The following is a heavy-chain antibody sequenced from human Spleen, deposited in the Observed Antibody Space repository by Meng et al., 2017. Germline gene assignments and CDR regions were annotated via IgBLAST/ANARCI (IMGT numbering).Heavy chain of an antibody. V-gene: IGHV4-31*03. Sequence: QVQPQESGPGLVKPSQTLSLTCTVSGCSISSGDYYWSWIRQPPGKGLEWIGYIYYSGSTSYNPSLKSRVTISVDTSKNQLSLKLSSMTAADTAVYYCARYVFDSSSLYSNWFDPWGQGTLVTVSS. CDR2: IYYSGST. D-gene: IGHD3-22*01. CDR1: GCSISSGDYY. CDR3: ARYVFDSSSLYSNWFDP. J-gene: IGHJ5*02.